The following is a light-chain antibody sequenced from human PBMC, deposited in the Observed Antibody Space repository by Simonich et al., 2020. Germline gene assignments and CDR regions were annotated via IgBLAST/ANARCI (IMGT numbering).Light chain of an antibody. CDR1: QSVLYSSNNKKY. J-gene: IGKJ4*01. CDR3: QQYYSTPLT. Sequence: DIVMTQSPDSLAVSLGERATINCKSSQSVLYSSNNKKYIAGYQQKPGQPPKMLIYWATTRESGVPDRFSGSGSGTDFTLTISSLQAADVAVYYCQQYYSTPLTFGGGTKVEIK. V-gene: IGKV4-1*01. CDR2: WAT.